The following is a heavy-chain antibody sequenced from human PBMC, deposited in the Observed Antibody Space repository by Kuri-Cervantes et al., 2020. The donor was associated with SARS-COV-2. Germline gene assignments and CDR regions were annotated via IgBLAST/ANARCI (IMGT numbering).Heavy chain of an antibody. CDR3: AKEASVVPAAEGFDY. J-gene: IGHJ4*02. D-gene: IGHD2-2*01. CDR1: GFTFSSYW. V-gene: IGHV3-48*04. CDR2: ISSSGSTI. Sequence: GESLKISCAASGFTFSSYWMSWVRQAPGKGLEWVSYISSSGSTIYYADSVKGRFTISRDNAKNSLYLQMNSLRAEDTAVYYCAKEASVVPAAEGFDYWGQGTLVTVSS.